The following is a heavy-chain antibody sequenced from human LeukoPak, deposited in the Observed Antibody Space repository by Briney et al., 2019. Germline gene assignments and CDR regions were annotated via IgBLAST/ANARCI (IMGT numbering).Heavy chain of an antibody. D-gene: IGHD4-23*01. Sequence: SETLSLTCAVSGGSISSSNWWSWVRQPPGKGLEWIGEIYHSGSTNYNPSLKSRVTMSVDKSKNQFSLKLNSVTAADTAVYSCARHDYGGNHRFDYWGQGTLVTVSS. CDR3: ARHDYGGNHRFDY. CDR1: GGSISSSNW. CDR2: IYHSGST. J-gene: IGHJ4*02. V-gene: IGHV4-4*02.